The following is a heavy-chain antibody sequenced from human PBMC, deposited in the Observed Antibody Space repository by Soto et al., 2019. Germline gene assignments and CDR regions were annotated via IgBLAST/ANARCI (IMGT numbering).Heavy chain of an antibody. J-gene: IGHJ4*02. D-gene: IGHD3-9*01. CDR2: IIPIIGTA. V-gene: IGHV1-69*13. Sequence: SVKVSCKASGGTFSSYAISWVRQAPGQGLEWMGGIIPIIGTANYAQKFQGRVTITADESTSTAYMELSSLRSDDTAVYYCARGGLRYFDWLCDYWSQGTLVTVSS. CDR1: GGTFSSYA. CDR3: ARGGLRYFDWLCDY.